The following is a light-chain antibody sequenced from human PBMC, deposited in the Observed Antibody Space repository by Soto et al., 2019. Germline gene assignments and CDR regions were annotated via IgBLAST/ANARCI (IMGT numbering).Light chain of an antibody. Sequence: QSVLTPTASLSGSPGQSITISCTGTCSDVGGYNYVSWYQHHPGKAPKLMIYDVSNRPSGVSTRFSGSKSGNTASLTISGLQAEDEADYYCSSYTSSNTPFYVFGTGTKVTVL. CDR2: DVS. CDR1: CSDVGGYNY. V-gene: IGLV2-14*03. CDR3: SSYTSSNTPFYV. J-gene: IGLJ1*01.